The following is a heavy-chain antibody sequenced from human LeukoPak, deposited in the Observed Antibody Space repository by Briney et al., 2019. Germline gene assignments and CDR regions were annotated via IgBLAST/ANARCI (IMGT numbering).Heavy chain of an antibody. Sequence: PGGSLRLSCAASGFTFSTYSMHWVRQAPGKGLEWVSSITSSGSNIYYTGSVRGRFTVSRDSAKNSLYLQMSSLRPEDTAVYYCAGGSLRDLKITWGQGTLVTVSS. V-gene: IGHV3-21*06. J-gene: IGHJ5*02. CDR2: ITSSGSNI. CDR3: AGGSLRDLKIT. CDR1: GFTFSTYS. D-gene: IGHD5-24*01.